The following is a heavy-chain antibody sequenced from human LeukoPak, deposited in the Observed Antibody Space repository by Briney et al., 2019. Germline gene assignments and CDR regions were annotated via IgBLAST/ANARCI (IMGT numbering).Heavy chain of an antibody. CDR1: GRSINTYY. J-gene: IGHJ4*02. Sequence: PSETLSLTCTVSGRSINTYYWSWIRQPPGKGLEWIGYIYSSGSTNYNPSLKSRVTISVDTSKNQFSLKLSSVTAADTAVYYCARAGVGGATANDYWGQGTLVTVSS. CDR2: IYSSGST. V-gene: IGHV4-59*01. CDR3: ARAGVGGATANDY. D-gene: IGHD1-26*01.